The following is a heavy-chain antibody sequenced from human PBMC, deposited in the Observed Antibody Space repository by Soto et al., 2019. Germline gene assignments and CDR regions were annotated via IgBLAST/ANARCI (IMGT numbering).Heavy chain of an antibody. CDR3: AIDGGRHSGGMDY. CDR2: IIPIFGTA. CDR1: GGTFSSYS. Sequence: QVQLVQSGAEVKKPGSSVKVSCKASGGTFSSYSINWVRQAPGQGLEWMGEIIPIFGTANYAQKFQGRVTITADESTSTAYMALSSLRSDVAAVYYCAIDGGRHSGGMDYWGQGTLVTVSS. J-gene: IGHJ4*02. D-gene: IGHD1-26*01. V-gene: IGHV1-69*01.